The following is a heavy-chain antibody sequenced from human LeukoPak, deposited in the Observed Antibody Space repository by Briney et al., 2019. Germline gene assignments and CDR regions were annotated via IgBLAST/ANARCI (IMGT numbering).Heavy chain of an antibody. CDR1: GFTFDDYG. D-gene: IGHD3-22*01. CDR2: INWNDGST. Sequence: GGSLRLSCAASGFTFDDYGMSWVRQAPGKGLEWVSGINWNDGSTGYADSVKGRFTISRDNAKNTLYLQMNSLRAEDTALYYCASWYYYDSSGYYSSGGAAFDIWGQGTMVTVSS. CDR3: ASWYYYDSSGYYSSGGAAFDI. J-gene: IGHJ3*02. V-gene: IGHV3-20*04.